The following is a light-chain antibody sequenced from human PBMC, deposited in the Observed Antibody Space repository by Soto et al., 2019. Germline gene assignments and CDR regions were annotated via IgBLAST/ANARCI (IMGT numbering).Light chain of an antibody. V-gene: IGLV2-8*01. CDR2: EVN. J-gene: IGLJ1*01. CDR1: NSDVGGYNY. Sequence: QSVLTQPPSASGSPGQSVTISCTGTNSDVGGYNYVSWYQQYPGKAPKLIIYEVNERPSGVPDRFSGSKSGNTASLTVSGLQTADEADYYCSSYAGSNWYVFGTGTK. CDR3: SSYAGSNWYV.